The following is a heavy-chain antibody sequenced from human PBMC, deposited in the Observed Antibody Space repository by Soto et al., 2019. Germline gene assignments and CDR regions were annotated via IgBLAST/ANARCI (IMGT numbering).Heavy chain of an antibody. J-gene: IGHJ6*02. CDR3: ASPAPFGYCSGGSCWHYYGMDV. CDR1: GGTFSSYA. D-gene: IGHD2-15*01. Sequence: ASVKVSCKASGGTFSSYAISWVRQAPGQGLEWMGCIIPIFGTANYAQNFQGRVTITADKHTSTAYMELSSLRSEDTAVYYCASPAPFGYCSGGSCWHYYGMDVWGQGTTVTVSS. CDR2: IIPIFGTA. V-gene: IGHV1-69*06.